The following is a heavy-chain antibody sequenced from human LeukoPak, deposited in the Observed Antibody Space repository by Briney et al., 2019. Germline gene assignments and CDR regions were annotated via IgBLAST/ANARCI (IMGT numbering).Heavy chain of an antibody. CDR1: GYTFSSYW. CDR2: IYPGDSDT. J-gene: IGHJ4*02. V-gene: IGHV5-51*01. CDR3: ARQNDFRLDY. D-gene: IGHD3-3*01. Sequence: GESLKISCKGSGYTFSSYWIGGVRQMPGKGLEWMGIIYPGDSDTRYSPSLQGQVTISVDTSIGTAYLQWSSLKASDTAIYYCARQNDFRLDYGGQGTLVTVSS.